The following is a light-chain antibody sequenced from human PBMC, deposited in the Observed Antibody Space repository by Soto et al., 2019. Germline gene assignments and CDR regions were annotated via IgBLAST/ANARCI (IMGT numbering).Light chain of an antibody. CDR1: QSLLHSNGYNY. V-gene: IGKV2-28*01. CDR3: QQSFSNPLT. J-gene: IGKJ4*01. Sequence: DIVMTQTPLSLPVTPGEPASICCRSSQSLLHSNGYNYLDWYLQKPGQSPQLLIYLGSNRASGVPDRFSGSGSGTDFTLTITSLQPEDLATYYCQQSFSNPLTFGGGTKVDI. CDR2: LGS.